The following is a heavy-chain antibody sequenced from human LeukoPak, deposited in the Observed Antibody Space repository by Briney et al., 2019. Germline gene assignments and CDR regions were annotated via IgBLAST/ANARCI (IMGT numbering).Heavy chain of an antibody. V-gene: IGHV3-48*03. J-gene: IGHJ4*02. CDR2: ISSSGSTI. Sequence: GGSLRLSCAATGFTFSSYEMNWVRQAPGKGLEWVSYISSSGSTIYYADSVKGRFTISRDNAKNSLYLQMNSLRAEDTAVYYCAREGYSSSCFDYWGQGTLVTVSS. D-gene: IGHD6-13*01. CDR3: AREGYSSSCFDY. CDR1: GFTFSSYE.